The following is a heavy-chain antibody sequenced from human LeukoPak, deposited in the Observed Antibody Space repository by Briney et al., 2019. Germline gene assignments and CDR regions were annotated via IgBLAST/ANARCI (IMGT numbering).Heavy chain of an antibody. J-gene: IGHJ4*02. Sequence: GGSLRLSCAASGSTFSSYSMNWVRQAPGKGLEWVSSISSSSSYIYYADSVKGRFTISRDNAKNSLYLQMNSLRAEDTAVYYCARDDYYDSSGYPLPDYWGQGTLVTVSS. CDR2: ISSSSSYI. D-gene: IGHD3-22*01. CDR1: GSTFSSYS. V-gene: IGHV3-21*01. CDR3: ARDDYYDSSGYPLPDY.